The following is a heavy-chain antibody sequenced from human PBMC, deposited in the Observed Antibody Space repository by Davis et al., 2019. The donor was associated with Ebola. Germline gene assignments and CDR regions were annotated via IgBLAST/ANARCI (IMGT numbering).Heavy chain of an antibody. CDR2: IDPRGRTT. V-gene: IGHV1-46*01. CDR1: TYAFTSYY. D-gene: IGHD6-6*01. Sequence: ASVKVSCKASTYAFTSYYVHWVRQAPGQGFEWLGVIDPRGRTTAYAQRFQGRVTMTRDTSTSTVYMEMSSLRSDDTAVYYCARLGSSSPPYYLDYWGQGTLVTVSS. CDR3: ARLGSSSPPYYLDY. J-gene: IGHJ4*02.